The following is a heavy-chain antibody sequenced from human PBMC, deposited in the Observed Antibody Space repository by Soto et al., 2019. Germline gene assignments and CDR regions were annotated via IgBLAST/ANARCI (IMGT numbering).Heavy chain of an antibody. CDR3: ARGSKTYYDFWSGYYRNWFDP. CDR1: GFTFSSYG. V-gene: IGHV3-33*01. CDR2: IWYDGSNK. J-gene: IGHJ5*02. D-gene: IGHD3-3*01. Sequence: GGSLRLSCAASGFTFSSYGMHWVRQAPGKGLEWVAVIWYDGSNKYYADSVKGRFTISRDNSKNTLYLQMNSLRAEDTAVYYCARGSKTYYDFWSGYYRNWFDPWGQGTLVTVSS.